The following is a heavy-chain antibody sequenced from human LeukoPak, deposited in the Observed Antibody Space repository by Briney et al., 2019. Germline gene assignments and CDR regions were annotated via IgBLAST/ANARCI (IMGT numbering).Heavy chain of an antibody. CDR2: INHSGST. V-gene: IGHV4-34*01. D-gene: IGHD2-2*01. CDR1: GGSFSGYY. CDR3: ARDCSSTSCYDY. J-gene: IGHJ4*02. Sequence: SETLSLTCAVYGGSFSGYYWSWIRQPPGKGLEWIGEINHSGSTNYNPSLKSRVTISLDTSKNQFSLKLSSVTAADTAVYYCARDCSSTSCYDYWGQGTLVTVSS.